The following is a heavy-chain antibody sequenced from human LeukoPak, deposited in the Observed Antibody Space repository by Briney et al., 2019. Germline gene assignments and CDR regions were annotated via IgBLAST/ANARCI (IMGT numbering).Heavy chain of an antibody. Sequence: SETLSLTCAVYGGSFSGYYWSWIRQPPGKGLEWIGEINHSGSTNYHPYLKCRVTISVDTSKNQFSLKLSSVPAAETAVYYCARSRMVRGVTTALGPKSPHGMVVWVKGTTVTASS. V-gene: IGHV4-34*01. J-gene: IGHJ6*04. CDR1: GGSFSGYY. D-gene: IGHD3-10*01. CDR3: ARSRMVRGVTTALGPKSPHGMVV. CDR2: INHSGST.